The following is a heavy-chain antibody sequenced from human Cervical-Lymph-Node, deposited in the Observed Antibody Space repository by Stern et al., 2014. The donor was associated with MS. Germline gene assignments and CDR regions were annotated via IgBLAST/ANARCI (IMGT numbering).Heavy chain of an antibody. CDR3: ARVSSATADFDY. J-gene: IGHJ4*02. V-gene: IGHV1-46*01. Sequence: QVQLVQSGAEVKKPGASVKVSCKASGYTLTSYYMHWVRQAPGQGLEWMGIINPSDGSTSYAKNFQGRITMTRDTSTSTVSMELSSLRSEDTAVYYCARVSSATADFDYWGQGTLVTVSS. CDR1: GYTLTSYY. CDR2: INPSDGST. D-gene: IGHD3-22*01.